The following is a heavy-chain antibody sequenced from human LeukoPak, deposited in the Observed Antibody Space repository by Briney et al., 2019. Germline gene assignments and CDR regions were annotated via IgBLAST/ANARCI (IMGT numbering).Heavy chain of an antibody. CDR3: ARGGDWVQFASRIDY. CDR2: INSDGNST. Sequence: GGSLRLSCAASGFSFSNYWMHWVRQGPGKGLVWVSRINSDGNSTSYADSVKGRFTISRDNAKNTLFLQMNSLRAEDTAVYFCARGGDWVQFASRIDYWGQGTLVTVSS. D-gene: IGHD5-24*01. V-gene: IGHV3-74*01. CDR1: GFSFSNYW. J-gene: IGHJ4*02.